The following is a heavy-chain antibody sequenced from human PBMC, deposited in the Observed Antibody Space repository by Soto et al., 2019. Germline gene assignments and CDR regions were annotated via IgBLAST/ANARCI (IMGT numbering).Heavy chain of an antibody. V-gene: IGHV3-21*01. J-gene: IGHJ5*02. CDR1: GFTFSSYS. D-gene: IGHD2-2*01. Sequence: PWGSLRLSCSASGFTFSSYSMNWVRQAPGKGLEWVSSISSSSSYIYYADSVKGRFTISRDNAKNSLYLQMNSLRAEDTAVYYCARFLMGSQLLGNWFDPWGQGTLVTVSS. CDR3: ARFLMGSQLLGNWFDP. CDR2: ISSSSSYI.